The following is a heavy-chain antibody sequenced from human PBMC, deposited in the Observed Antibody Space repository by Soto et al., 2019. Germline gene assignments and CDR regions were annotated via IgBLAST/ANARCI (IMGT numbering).Heavy chain of an antibody. J-gene: IGHJ4*02. Sequence: GGSLRLSCAASGFSFSSYWMSWVRQAPGKGLEWVANIKQDGSEKYYVDSVKGRFTISRDNPRKSLFLQMNSLRADDAAVYYCARDKYYYESSLYRLYDYWGQGTLVTVSS. CDR3: ARDKYYYESSLYRLYDY. CDR2: IKQDGSEK. V-gene: IGHV3-7*01. CDR1: GFSFSSYW. D-gene: IGHD3-22*01.